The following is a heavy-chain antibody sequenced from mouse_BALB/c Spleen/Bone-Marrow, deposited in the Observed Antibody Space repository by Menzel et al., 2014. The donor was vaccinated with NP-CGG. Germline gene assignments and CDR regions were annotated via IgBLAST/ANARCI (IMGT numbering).Heavy chain of an antibody. CDR1: GYTFSNYW. Sequence: EVQLQQSGTVLARPGAAVKKSCKASGYTFSNYWMHWIKQRPGQGLEWIGTIHPGNSDTTYNQKFKGKAKLTAVTSTSTAYMELSSLTNEDSAVYYCTTLARNNFDYWGRGTTLTVSS. V-gene: IGHV1-5*01. D-gene: IGHD3-1*01. CDR3: TTLARNNFDY. CDR2: IHPGNSDT. J-gene: IGHJ2*01.